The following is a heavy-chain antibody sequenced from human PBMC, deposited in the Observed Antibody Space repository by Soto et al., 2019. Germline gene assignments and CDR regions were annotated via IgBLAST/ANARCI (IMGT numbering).Heavy chain of an antibody. CDR3: ARARDQFGGRFDY. D-gene: IGHD2-15*01. CDR2: IYHSGTA. V-gene: IGHV4-31*03. Sequence: QVQLQVSGPGLVKPSQTLSLTCSVSGTSLRSGGNYWSWIRQHPVKGLEWIGQIYHSGTAYYNPSLQSRVTISVDSSKSQFSLMLDSVTAADTAVSYCARARDQFGGRFDYWGRGILVTVSS. CDR1: GTSLRSGGNY. J-gene: IGHJ4*02.